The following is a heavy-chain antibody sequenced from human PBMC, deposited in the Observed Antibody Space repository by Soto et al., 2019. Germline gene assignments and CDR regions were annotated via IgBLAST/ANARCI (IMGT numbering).Heavy chain of an antibody. J-gene: IGHJ6*02. D-gene: IGHD3-10*01. V-gene: IGHV4-59*01. Sequence: QVQLQESGPGLVRPSGTLSLTCTVSGGSITSYYWGWIRQSPGKGLEWIGYLYNSGSSNYNPSLKSRLTMSVDTSKNQFSLKLSSMTAADTAVYFCARIIRTLAWDGVDVWGQGTTVTV. CDR3: ARIIRTLAWDGVDV. CDR2: LYNSGSS. CDR1: GGSITSYY.